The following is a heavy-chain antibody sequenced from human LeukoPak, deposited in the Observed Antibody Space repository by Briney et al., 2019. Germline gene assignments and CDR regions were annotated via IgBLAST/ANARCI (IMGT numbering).Heavy chain of an antibody. D-gene: IGHD2-2*01. CDR3: ARIKVVPAAKNWFDP. V-gene: IGHV1-69*13. J-gene: IGHJ5*02. CDR1: GGTFSSYA. Sequence: SVKVSCKASGGTFSSYAISWVRQAPGQGLEWMGGIIPIFGTANYAQKSQGRVTITADESTSTAYMELSSLRSEDTAVYYCARIKVVPAAKNWFDPWGQGTLVTVSS. CDR2: IIPIFGTA.